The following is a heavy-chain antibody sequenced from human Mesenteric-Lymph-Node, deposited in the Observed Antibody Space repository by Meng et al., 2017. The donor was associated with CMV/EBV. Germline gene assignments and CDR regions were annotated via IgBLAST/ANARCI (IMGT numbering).Heavy chain of an antibody. CDR2: INSDGSST. CDR3: AKEFGAGLGIYFDL. J-gene: IGHJ4*02. CDR1: GFTFSRYW. D-gene: IGHD3-3*01. V-gene: IGHV3-74*01. Sequence: GESLKISCAASGFTFSRYWMHWVRQAPGKGLVWVSRINSDGSSTNYADSVKGRFTISRDNSKNTMYLHLSSLRAEDTALYYCAKEFGAGLGIYFDLWGQGTLVTVSS.